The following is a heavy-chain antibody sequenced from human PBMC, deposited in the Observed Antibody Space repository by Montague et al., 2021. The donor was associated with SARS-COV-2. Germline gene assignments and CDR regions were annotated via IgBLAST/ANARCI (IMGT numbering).Heavy chain of an antibody. CDR3: ARVSSSWSQDYYYYMDV. Sequence: PALVKPTQTFTLTCTFSGFSLSTSGLCVSWIRQPPGKALEWLARIDWDDDKYYSTSLKTRLTISKDTSKNQVVLTMTNMDPVDTATYYCARVSSSWSQDYYYYMDVWGKGTTVTVSS. D-gene: IGHD6-13*01. CDR2: IDWDDDK. J-gene: IGHJ6*03. V-gene: IGHV2-70*11. CDR1: GFSLSTSGLC.